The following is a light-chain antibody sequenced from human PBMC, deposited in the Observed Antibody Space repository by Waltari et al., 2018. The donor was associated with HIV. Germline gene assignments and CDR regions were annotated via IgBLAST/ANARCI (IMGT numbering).Light chain of an antibody. CDR3: SSYTSSSTVV. J-gene: IGLJ2*01. CDR2: EVS. Sequence: QSALTQPASVSGSPGQSITISCTRTSSDVGGYNYVPWYHQHPGKAPKLMLSEVSNRPSGVSNRFSGSKSGNTASLTISGLQAEDEAAYYCSSYTSSSTVVFGGGTKLTVL. V-gene: IGLV2-14*01. CDR1: SSDVGGYNY.